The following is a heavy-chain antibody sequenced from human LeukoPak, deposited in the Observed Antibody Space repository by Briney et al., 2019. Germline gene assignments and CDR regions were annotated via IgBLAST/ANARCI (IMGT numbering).Heavy chain of an antibody. CDR3: ARVRLDRSERNLDAFEN. CDR1: GFTVSSNY. V-gene: IGHV3-53*01. D-gene: IGHD1-14*01. Sequence: KPGGSLRLSCAASGFTVSSNYMSWVRQAPGKGLEWVSNIYSGGSTYYADSVKGRFTISRDNSKNTVYLQMNSLRAGDTAVYFCARVRLDRSERNLDAFENWGQGTMVTVSS. CDR2: IYSGGST. J-gene: IGHJ3*02.